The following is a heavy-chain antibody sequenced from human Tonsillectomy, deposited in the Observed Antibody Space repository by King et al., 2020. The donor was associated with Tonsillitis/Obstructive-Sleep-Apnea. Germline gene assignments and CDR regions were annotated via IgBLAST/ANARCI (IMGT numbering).Heavy chain of an antibody. V-gene: IGHV3-73*02. CDR1: GFTFSGSA. D-gene: IGHD6-13*01. Sequence: VQLVESGGGLVQPGGSLKLSCAASGFTFSGSAMHWVRQASGKGLEWVGRIRSKANSYATAYAASVKGRFTISRDDSKNTAYLQMNSLKTEDMAVYYCTSYIAAAGTVAFDIWGQGTMVTVSS. CDR2: IRSKANSYAT. J-gene: IGHJ3*02. CDR3: TSYIAAAGTVAFDI.